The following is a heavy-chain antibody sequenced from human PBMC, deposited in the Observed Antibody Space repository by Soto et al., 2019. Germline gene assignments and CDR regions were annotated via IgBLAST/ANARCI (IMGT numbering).Heavy chain of an antibody. CDR1: GFTFSRYW. CDR2: ISSYGSET. J-gene: IGHJ6*02. CDR3: ASTYAYAEGYYWYGIDV. V-gene: IGHV3-74*01. D-gene: IGHD3-16*01. Sequence: EVQLVESGGGLVLPGGSLRLSCAASGFTFSRYWMHWVRQAPGKGLVWVSRISSYGSETHYADSVKGRFTISRDNAKNTLYLQMKSLRADDTAVYYCASTYAYAEGYYWYGIDVWGQGTTVTVSS.